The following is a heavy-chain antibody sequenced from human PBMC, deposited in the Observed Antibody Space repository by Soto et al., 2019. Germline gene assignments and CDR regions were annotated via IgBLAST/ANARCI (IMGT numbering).Heavy chain of an antibody. CDR2: ISGSGGST. D-gene: IGHD4-4*01. J-gene: IGHJ6*02. CDR3: SKNLEGTTPHYYYYGMDV. Sequence: GGSLRLSCAASGFTFSSYAMSWVRQAPGKGLEWVSAISGSGGSTYYADSVKGRFTISRDNSKNTFYLQMNSLRAEDTALFFFSKNLEGTTPHYYYYGMDVWGQGTTVTVSS. CDR1: GFTFSSYA. V-gene: IGHV3-23*01.